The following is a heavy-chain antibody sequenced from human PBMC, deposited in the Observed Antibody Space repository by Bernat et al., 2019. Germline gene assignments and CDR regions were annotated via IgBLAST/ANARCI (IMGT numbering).Heavy chain of an antibody. V-gene: IGHV3-23*04. D-gene: IGHD2-21*02. CDR3: ARLRYMDI. J-gene: IGHJ6*03. CDR1: GFSFSKSA. CDR2: ISGSGDT. Sequence: EVHLVESGGGLVQPGGSLRLSCAASGFSFSKSAMSWVRQAPGKGLEWVSGISGSGDTYYADSVKGRFTISRDNSKNTLSLQMNSLRDEDTAVYYCARLRYMDIWGKGTTVTVSS.